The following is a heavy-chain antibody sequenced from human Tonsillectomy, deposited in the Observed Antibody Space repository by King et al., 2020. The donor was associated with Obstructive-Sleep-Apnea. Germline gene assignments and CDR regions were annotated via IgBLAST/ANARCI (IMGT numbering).Heavy chain of an antibody. CDR2: IYYSGST. D-gene: IGHD5-18*01. J-gene: IGHJ4*02. Sequence: QLQEAGPGLVKPSETLSLTCTVSGGSISSYYWSWFRQPPGKELEWIGYIYYSGSTKYNPSLTRRVTISVDTSKNQFSLNLTSVTAADTAVYYCARGGYSYGPPDSWGQGTLVTVSS. CDR1: GGSISSYY. CDR3: ARGGYSYGPPDS. V-gene: IGHV4-59*01.